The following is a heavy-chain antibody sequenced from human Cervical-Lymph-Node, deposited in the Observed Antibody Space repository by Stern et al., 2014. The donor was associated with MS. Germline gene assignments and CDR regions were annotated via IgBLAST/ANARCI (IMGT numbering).Heavy chain of an antibody. Sequence: QITLKESGPVLVKPTETLTLTCTVSGFSLNNARMGVSWIRQPPGKALEWLAHIFSNDAKPYSPSLKSRLTISKDTSKSQVVLTMTNMDPVDTATYYCARISLGNTAMVSVENEIFDYWGQGTLVTVSS. V-gene: IGHV2-26*01. CDR1: GFSLNNARMG. J-gene: IGHJ4*02. CDR2: IFSNDAK. CDR3: ARISLGNTAMVSVENEIFDY. D-gene: IGHD5-18*01.